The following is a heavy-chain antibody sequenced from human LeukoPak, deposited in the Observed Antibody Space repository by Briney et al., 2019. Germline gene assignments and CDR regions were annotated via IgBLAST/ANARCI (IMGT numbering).Heavy chain of an antibody. CDR2: IKQDGSET. CDR1: GFIFSRNW. V-gene: IGHV3-7*03. Sequence: PGGSLRLSCAASGFIFSRNWMSWVRQPPGNGLEWVANIKQDGSETYYMDSVKGRFTISRDNSKNTLYLQMNSLRAEDTAVYYCAKDLDGITMVREDYYGMDVWGQGTTVTVSS. D-gene: IGHD3-10*01. J-gene: IGHJ6*02. CDR3: AKDLDGITMVREDYYGMDV.